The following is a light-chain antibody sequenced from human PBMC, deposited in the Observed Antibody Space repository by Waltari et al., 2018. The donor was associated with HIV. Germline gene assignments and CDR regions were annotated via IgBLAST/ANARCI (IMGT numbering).Light chain of an antibody. Sequence: IVPIHSPESLVVSLGERAPLSCKSRQTVLNRSINRNSLAWYQQKPGQPPKLLIDWASNRESGVPDRFSGSGSGTDFTLTISSLQAEDVAIYYCQQYFSSPKTFGPGTKVEV. CDR2: WAS. CDR1: QTVLNRSINRNS. V-gene: IGKV4-1*01. CDR3: QQYFSSPKT. J-gene: IGKJ1*01.